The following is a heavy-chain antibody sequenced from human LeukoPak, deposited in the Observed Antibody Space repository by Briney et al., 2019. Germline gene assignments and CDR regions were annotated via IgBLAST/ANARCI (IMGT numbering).Heavy chain of an antibody. CDR1: GDSFNSYY. CDR3: ARGGDSSLFDY. D-gene: IGHD3-22*01. V-gene: IGHV4-59*12. CDR2: IYYSGGT. J-gene: IGHJ4*02. Sequence: PSETLSLTCAVSGDSFNSYYWSWIRQPPGKGLEWIGYIYYSGGTNYNPSLKSRVTISVDTSKNQFSLKLSSVTAADTAVYYCARGGDSSLFDYWGQGTLVTVSS.